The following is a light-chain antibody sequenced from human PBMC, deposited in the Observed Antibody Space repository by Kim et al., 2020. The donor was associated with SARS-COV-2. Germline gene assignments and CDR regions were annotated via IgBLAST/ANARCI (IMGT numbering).Light chain of an antibody. Sequence: DIQMTQSPSSLSASVGDRVTITCRTTQSISSHLNWYQQKPGRAPKLLISAASTLQGGVPSRFSGSGSETDFTLTISSLQPDDFATYFCHQSYITPFTFGPGTKLEI. CDR2: AAS. V-gene: IGKV1-39*01. J-gene: IGKJ3*01. CDR3: HQSYITPFT. CDR1: QSISSH.